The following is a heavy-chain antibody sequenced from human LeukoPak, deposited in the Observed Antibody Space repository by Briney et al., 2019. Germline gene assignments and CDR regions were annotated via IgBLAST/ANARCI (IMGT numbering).Heavy chain of an antibody. J-gene: IGHJ4*02. CDR1: GFTFSSYE. V-gene: IGHV3-48*03. CDR3: SRESSGWNENY. Sequence: PGGSLRLSCAASGFTFSSYEMNWVRQAPGKGLEWISYISSSGSTIYYADSVKGRFTTSRDNAKNSLYLQMNSLRAEDTAVYYCSRESSGWNENYWGQGTLVTVSS. D-gene: IGHD6-19*01. CDR2: ISSSGSTI.